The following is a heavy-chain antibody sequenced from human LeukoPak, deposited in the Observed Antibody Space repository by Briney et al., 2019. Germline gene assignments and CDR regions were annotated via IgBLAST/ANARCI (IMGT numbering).Heavy chain of an antibody. J-gene: IGHJ6*02. CDR1: GYTFTSYA. CDR3: ARDPNGYYYYGMDV. Sequence: ASVKGSCKASGYTFTSYAMHWVRQAPGQRLEWMGWINAGNGNTKYSQKFQGRVTITRDTSASTAYMELSSLRSEDTAVYYCARDPNGYYYYGMDVWGQGTTVTVSS. CDR2: INAGNGNT. V-gene: IGHV1-3*01.